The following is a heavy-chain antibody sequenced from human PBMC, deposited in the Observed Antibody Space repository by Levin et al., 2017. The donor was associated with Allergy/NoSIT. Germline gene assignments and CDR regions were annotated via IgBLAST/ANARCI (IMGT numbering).Heavy chain of an antibody. CDR2: IIPIFGTA. CDR1: GGTFSSYA. J-gene: IGHJ6*02. Sequence: EASVKVSCKASGGTFSSYAISWVRQAPGQGLEWMGGIIPIFGTANYAQKFQGRVTITADESTSTAYMELSSLRSEDTAVYYCARTYSSSWYRSGQRNGMDGWGQGTTVTVSS. CDR3: ARTYSSSWYRSGQRNGMDG. D-gene: IGHD6-13*01. V-gene: IGHV1-69*13.